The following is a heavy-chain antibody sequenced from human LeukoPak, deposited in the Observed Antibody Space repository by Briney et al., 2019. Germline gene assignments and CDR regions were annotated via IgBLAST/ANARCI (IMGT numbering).Heavy chain of an antibody. CDR3: ARNNWFGEFENWFDP. CDR2: ISSSSSYI. Sequence: PGGSLRLSCAASGFTFSSYSMNWVRQAPGKGPEWVSSISSSSSYIYYADSMKGRFTISRDNAKNSLYLQMNSLRAEDTAVYYCARNNWFGEFENWFDPWGQGTLVTVSS. D-gene: IGHD3-10*01. CDR1: GFTFSSYS. V-gene: IGHV3-21*01. J-gene: IGHJ5*02.